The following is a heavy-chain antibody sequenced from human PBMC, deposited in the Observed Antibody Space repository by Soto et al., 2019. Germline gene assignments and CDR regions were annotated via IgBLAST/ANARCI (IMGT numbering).Heavy chain of an antibody. V-gene: IGHV3-30-3*01. J-gene: IGHJ4*02. CDR1: GFIFSSYA. Sequence: QVQLVESGGGVVQPGRSLRLSCAASGFIFSSYAMHWVRQAPGKGLEWVAVISYDGSNEYYADSVKGRFTISRDNSKVTLYLQMNSLRAEDTAGYYCATAGRLRWIDYWGQGTLVTVSS. D-gene: IGHD4-17*01. CDR2: ISYDGSNE. CDR3: ATAGRLRWIDY.